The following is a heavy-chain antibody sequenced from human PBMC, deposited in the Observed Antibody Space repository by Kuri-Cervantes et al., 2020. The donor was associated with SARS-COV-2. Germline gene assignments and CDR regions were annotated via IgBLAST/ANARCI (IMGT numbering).Heavy chain of an antibody. D-gene: IGHD6-6*01. CDR1: GFTFNTYS. Sequence: GSLRLSCAASGFTFNTYSMNWVRQPPGKGLEWIGEINHSGSTNYNPSLKSRVTISVGTSKNQFSLKLSSVTAADTAVYYCARGGIAARPGWFDPWGQGTLVTVSS. CDR3: ARGGIAARPGWFDP. J-gene: IGHJ5*02. CDR2: INHSGST. V-gene: IGHV4-34*01.